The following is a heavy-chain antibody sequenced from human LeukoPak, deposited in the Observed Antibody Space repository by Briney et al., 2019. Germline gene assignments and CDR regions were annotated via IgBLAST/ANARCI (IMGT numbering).Heavy chain of an antibody. D-gene: IGHD6-13*01. CDR2: IYYSGST. CDR3: ARGAVIAAADEYYYGMDV. CDR1: GGSISTYY. Sequence: SETLSLTCTVSGGSISTYYWSWIRQPPGKGLEWIGYIYYSGSTNYNPSLKSRVTISVDTSKNQFSLKLSSVTAADTAVYYCARGAVIAAADEYYYGMDVWGQGTTVTVSS. V-gene: IGHV4-59*01. J-gene: IGHJ6*02.